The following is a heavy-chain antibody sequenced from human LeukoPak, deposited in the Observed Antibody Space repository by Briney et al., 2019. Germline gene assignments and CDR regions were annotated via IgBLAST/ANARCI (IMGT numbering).Heavy chain of an antibody. CDR1: GYTFTGYY. J-gene: IGHJ6*02. CDR3: ARGGCGGDCYWVTYGMDV. CDR2: INPNSGGT. D-gene: IGHD2-21*02. Sequence: VKVSCKASGYTFTGYYMHWVRQAPGQGLEWMGWINPNSGGTNYAQKFQGRVTMTRDTSISTAYMELSRLRPDDTAVYYCARGGCGGDCYWVTYGMDVWGQGTTVTVSS. V-gene: IGHV1-2*02.